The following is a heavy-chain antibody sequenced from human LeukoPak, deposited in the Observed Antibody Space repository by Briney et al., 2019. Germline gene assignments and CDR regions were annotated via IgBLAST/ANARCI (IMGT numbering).Heavy chain of an antibody. CDR1: GFTFSSYS. CDR2: ISSSSSYI. Sequence: GGSLRLSCAASGFTFSSYSMNWVRQAPGKGLEWVSSISSSSSYIYYADSVKGRFTISRDNAKNSLYLQMNSLRAEDTAVYYCARVYYSSGSSRCFDYWGQGTLVTVSS. J-gene: IGHJ4*02. D-gene: IGHD3-10*01. CDR3: ARVYYSSGSSRCFDY. V-gene: IGHV3-21*01.